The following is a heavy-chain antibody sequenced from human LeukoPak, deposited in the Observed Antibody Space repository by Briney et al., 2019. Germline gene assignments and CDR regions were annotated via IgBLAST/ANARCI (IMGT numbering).Heavy chain of an antibody. Sequence: GGSLRLSCTASGFTFSSYAMSWVRQAPEKGLEWVSGIGGSDGRTYYADSVKGRFTISRDNSKNTLYLQMNSLRAEDTAIYYCAKMPVSYSSGWPTFDYWGQGSLVTVSS. CDR1: GFTFSSYA. D-gene: IGHD6-19*01. J-gene: IGHJ4*02. V-gene: IGHV3-23*01. CDR2: IGGSDGRT. CDR3: AKMPVSYSSGWPTFDY.